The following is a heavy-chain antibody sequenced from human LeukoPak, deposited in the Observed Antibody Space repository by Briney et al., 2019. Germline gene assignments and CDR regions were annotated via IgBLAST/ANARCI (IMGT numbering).Heavy chain of an antibody. V-gene: IGHV3-23*01. CDR3: TKDGYLGHYFDY. CDR1: GFTFSSYA. J-gene: IGHJ4*02. CDR2: ISGSGGST. D-gene: IGHD2-21*01. Sequence: GGSLRLSCAASGFTFSSYAMSWVRQAPGKGLEWVSAISGSGGSTYYADSVKGRFTISRDNSKNTLYLQMNSLRAEDTAVYYCTKDGYLGHYFDYWGQGTLVTVSS.